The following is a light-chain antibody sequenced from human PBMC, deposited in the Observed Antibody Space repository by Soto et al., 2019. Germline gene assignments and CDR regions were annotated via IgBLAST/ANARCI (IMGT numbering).Light chain of an antibody. Sequence: DIQLTQSPSSLSASVGDRVTITCRASQSINTYLNRYNQKPGKPPKLLIYSASSLQSGVPSRFRGSGSGTNFTLTISSLQPEDFATYYCQQSYSTPPVTFGQGTRLEI. CDR2: SAS. V-gene: IGKV1-39*01. J-gene: IGKJ5*01. CDR1: QSINTY. CDR3: QQSYSTPPVT.